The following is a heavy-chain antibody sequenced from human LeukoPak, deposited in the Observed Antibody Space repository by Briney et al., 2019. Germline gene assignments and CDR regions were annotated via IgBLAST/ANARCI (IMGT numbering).Heavy chain of an antibody. J-gene: IGHJ5*02. CDR1: GFTFSSHN. CDR2: ITTGSSTI. D-gene: IGHD3-22*01. Sequence: PGGSLRLSCAASGFTFSSHNMNWVRQAPGRGLEWISYITTGSSTIKYADSVRGRFTISRDNSKNTLYLQMNSLRAEDTAVYYCARYYDSSGYMWFDPWGQGTLVTVSS. CDR3: ARYYDSSGYMWFDP. V-gene: IGHV3-48*01.